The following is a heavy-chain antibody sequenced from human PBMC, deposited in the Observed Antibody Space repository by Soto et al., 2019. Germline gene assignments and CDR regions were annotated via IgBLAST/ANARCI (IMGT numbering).Heavy chain of an antibody. J-gene: IGHJ6*02. Sequence: ASVKVSCKASGYTFTGYYMHWVRQAPGQGLEWMGWINPNSGGTNYAQKFQGRVTMTRDTSISTAYMELSRLRSDDTAVYYCARFPQQLARRYYYGMDVWGQGTTVTVSS. D-gene: IGHD6-13*01. CDR2: INPNSGGT. CDR3: ARFPQQLARRYYYGMDV. CDR1: GYTFTGYY. V-gene: IGHV1-2*02.